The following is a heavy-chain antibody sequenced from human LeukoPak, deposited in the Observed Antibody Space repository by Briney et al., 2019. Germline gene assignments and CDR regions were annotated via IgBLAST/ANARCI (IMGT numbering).Heavy chain of an antibody. CDR1: GGSFSGYY. Sequence: SETLSLTCAVYGGSFSGYYWSWIRQPPGKGLEWLGEINHSGSTNYNPSLKSRVTISVDTSKNQFSLKLSSVTAADTAVYYCARGSSSWYVRPFDYWGQGTLVTVSS. CDR2: INHSGST. V-gene: IGHV4-34*01. D-gene: IGHD6-13*01. CDR3: ARGSSSWYVRPFDY. J-gene: IGHJ4*02.